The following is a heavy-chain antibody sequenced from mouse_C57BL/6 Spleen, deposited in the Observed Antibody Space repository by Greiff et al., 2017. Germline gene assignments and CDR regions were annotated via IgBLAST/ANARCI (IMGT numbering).Heavy chain of an antibody. V-gene: IGHV1-42*01. CDR2: INPSTGGT. J-gene: IGHJ2*01. CDR1: GYSFTGYY. D-gene: IGHD2-4*01. Sequence: VQLKQSGPELVKPGASVKISCKASGYSFTGYYMNWVKQSPEKSLEWIGEINPSTGGTTYNQKFKAKATLTVDKSSSTAYMQLKSLTSEDSAVYYCVSYDYEGFDYWGQGTTLTVSS. CDR3: VSYDYEGFDY.